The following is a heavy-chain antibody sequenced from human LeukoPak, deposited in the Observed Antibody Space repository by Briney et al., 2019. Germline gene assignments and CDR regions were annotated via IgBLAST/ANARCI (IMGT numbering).Heavy chain of an antibody. V-gene: IGHV4-34*01. J-gene: IGHJ4*02. CDR2: INHSGST. D-gene: IGHD3-10*01. CDR1: GGSFSGYY. Sequence: SETLSLTCAVYGGSFSGYYWSWIRQPPGKGLEWIGEINHSGSTNCNPSLKSRVTISVDTSKNQFSLKLSSVTAADTAVYYCANLYGSGPSAYWGQGTLVTVSS. CDR3: ANLYGSGPSAY.